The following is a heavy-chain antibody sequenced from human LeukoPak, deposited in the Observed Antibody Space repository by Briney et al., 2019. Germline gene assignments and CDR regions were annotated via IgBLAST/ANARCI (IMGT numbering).Heavy chain of an antibody. D-gene: IGHD1-20*01. Sequence: PGGSLRLSCVASGFTFSSYGMHWVRQAPGKGLEWVAVISYDGSNKYYADSVKGRFTISRDNSKNTLYLQMNSLRAEDTAVYYCARGNNWNWDLYYYGMDVWGQGTTVTVSS. J-gene: IGHJ6*02. CDR3: ARGNNWNWDLYYYGMDV. CDR2: ISYDGSNK. V-gene: IGHV3-30*03. CDR1: GFTFSSYG.